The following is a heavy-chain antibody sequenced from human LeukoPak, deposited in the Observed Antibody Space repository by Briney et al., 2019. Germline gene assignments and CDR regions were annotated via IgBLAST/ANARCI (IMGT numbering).Heavy chain of an antibody. CDR1: GFTFSDYY. V-gene: IGHV3-11*04. D-gene: IGHD3-22*01. Sequence: PGGSLRLSCAASGFTFSDYYMSWIRQAPGKGLERVSYISSSGSTIYYADSVKGRFTISRDNAKNSLYLQMNSLRAEDTAVYYCAKDLYYYYDSSGPFDYWGQGTLVTVSS. CDR3: AKDLYYYYDSSGPFDY. CDR2: ISSSGSTI. J-gene: IGHJ4*02.